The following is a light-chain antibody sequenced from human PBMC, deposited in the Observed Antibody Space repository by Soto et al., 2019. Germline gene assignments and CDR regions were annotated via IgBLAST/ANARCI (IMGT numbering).Light chain of an antibody. CDR2: SNN. CDR3: AAWDDSLNGRV. CDR1: SSNIGSNT. Sequence: QSVLTQPPSASGTPGQRVTISCSGSSSNIGSNTVNWYQQLPGTAPKLLIYSNNQRPSGVPDRFSGSKSGTSACLAISGLQSEDEADYYCAAWDDSLNGRVFGTGTKLTVL. V-gene: IGLV1-44*01. J-gene: IGLJ1*01.